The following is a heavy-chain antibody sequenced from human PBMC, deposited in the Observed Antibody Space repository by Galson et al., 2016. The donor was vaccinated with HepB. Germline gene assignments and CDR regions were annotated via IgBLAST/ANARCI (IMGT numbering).Heavy chain of an antibody. J-gene: IGHJ5*02. CDR2: SSPYSDKR. D-gene: IGHD2-21*02. CDR1: GYNFATYY. V-gene: IGHV1-18*01. Sequence: SCKASGYNFATYYINWVRQAPGQGLEWVGWSSPYSDKRNYAQKFQGRVTLTTDTSTNKAYMELRGLRSDDTAVYYCARVTKGEYCECDCFHYSWFDPWGQGTLVTVSS. CDR3: ARVTKGEYCECDCFHYSWFDP.